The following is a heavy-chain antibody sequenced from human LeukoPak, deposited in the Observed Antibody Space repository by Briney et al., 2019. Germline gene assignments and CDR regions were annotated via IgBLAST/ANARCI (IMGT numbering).Heavy chain of an antibody. CDR1: GFTFSNYS. V-gene: IGHV3-21*01. CDR3: TSHSSGRYYFDY. D-gene: IGHD6-19*01. Sequence: GGSLRLSCAASGFTFSNYSMSWVRQAPGKGLEWVSSISRSSSYICYADSVKGRFTISRDNAKNSLYLQMNSLRAEDTAVYYCTSHSSGRYYFDYWGQGTLVTVSS. J-gene: IGHJ4*02. CDR2: ISRSSSYI.